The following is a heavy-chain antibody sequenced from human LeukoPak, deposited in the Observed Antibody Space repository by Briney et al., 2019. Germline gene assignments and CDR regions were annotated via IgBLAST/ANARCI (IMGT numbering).Heavy chain of an antibody. CDR3: ARDDPHYDILTGYYPIDY. CDR1: RFTFSSYA. V-gene: IGHV3-23*01. Sequence: PGGSLRLSCAASRFTFSSYAMSWVRQAPGKGLEWVSAISGSGGSTYYADSVKGRFTISRGNSKDTLYLQMNSLRTEDTAVYYCARDDPHYDILTGYYPIDYWGQGTLVTVSS. D-gene: IGHD3-9*01. CDR2: ISGSGGST. J-gene: IGHJ4*02.